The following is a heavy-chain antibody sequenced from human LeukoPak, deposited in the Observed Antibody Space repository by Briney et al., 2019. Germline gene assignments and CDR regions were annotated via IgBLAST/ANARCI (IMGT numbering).Heavy chain of an antibody. V-gene: IGHV4-61*01. D-gene: IGHD3-22*01. CDR2: IDYRGGT. Sequence: SETLSLTCSVSGASVYSDSSYWTWIRQAPGKGLEWIGYIDYRGGTKYNASLKGRVTISLETSKNQFSLTLKSVIAADTAVYYCAREVATSYYDAGAYYRQTEAFDFWGQGKMVTVSS. J-gene: IGHJ3*01. CDR1: GASVYSDSSY. CDR3: AREVATSYYDAGAYYRQTEAFDF.